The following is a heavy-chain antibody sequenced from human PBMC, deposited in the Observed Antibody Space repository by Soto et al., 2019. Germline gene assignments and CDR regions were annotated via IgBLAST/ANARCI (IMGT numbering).Heavy chain of an antibody. V-gene: IGHV5-10-1*01. J-gene: IGHJ6*02. D-gene: IGHD1-26*01. CDR2: IDPSDSYT. CDR3: ARWELPTLSYYYYYGMDV. Sequence: RGESLKISCKGSGYSFTSYWISWVRQMPGKGLEWMGRIDPSDSYTNYSPSFQGHVTISADKSISTAYLQWSSLKASDTAMYYCARWELPTLSYYYYYGMDVWGQGTTVTVSS. CDR1: GYSFTSYW.